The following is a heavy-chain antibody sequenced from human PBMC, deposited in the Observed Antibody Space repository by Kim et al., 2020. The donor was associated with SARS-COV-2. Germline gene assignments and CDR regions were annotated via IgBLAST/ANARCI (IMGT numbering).Heavy chain of an antibody. D-gene: IGHD3-16*02. J-gene: IGHJ4*02. CDR3: ARLSAAAD. CDR2: NGNT. Sequence: NGNTKYSQKFQGRVTITRDTSASTAYMELSSLRSEDTAVYYCARLSAAADWGQGTLVTVSS. V-gene: IGHV1-3*01.